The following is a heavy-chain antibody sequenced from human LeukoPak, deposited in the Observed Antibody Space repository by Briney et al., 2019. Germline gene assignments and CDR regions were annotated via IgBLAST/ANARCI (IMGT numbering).Heavy chain of an antibody. D-gene: IGHD7-27*01. V-gene: IGHV3-15*01. CDR1: GFTFSNAW. J-gene: IGHJ6*02. CDR3: TTDLTWGLYYYGMDV. Sequence: GGSLRLSCAASGFTFSNAWMSWVRQAPGKGLEWVGRIKSKTDGGTTDYAAPVKGRFTISRDDSKNTLYLQMNSLKTEDTAVYYCTTDLTWGLYYYGMDVWGRGTTVTVSS. CDR2: IKSKTDGGTT.